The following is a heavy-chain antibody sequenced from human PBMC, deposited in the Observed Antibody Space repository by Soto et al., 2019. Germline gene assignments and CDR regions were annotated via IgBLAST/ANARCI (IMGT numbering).Heavy chain of an antibody. CDR1: GFTFSTDG. D-gene: IGHD3-16*01. J-gene: IGHJ4*02. CDR2: INQDGSER. V-gene: IGHV3-7*01. CDR3: VCGGTCFVY. Sequence: EVQLVESGGGLVQPGGSLRLPCAASGFTFSTDGMTWVRQPPGKGLEWVASINQDGSERYYVDSVRGRFTISRDNAKNSLYLQMNSRTAEDTAVYYCVCGGTCFVYWGQGTLVTVSP.